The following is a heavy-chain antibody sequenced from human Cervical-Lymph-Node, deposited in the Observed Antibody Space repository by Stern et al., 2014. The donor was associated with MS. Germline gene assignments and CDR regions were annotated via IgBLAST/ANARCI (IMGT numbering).Heavy chain of an antibody. J-gene: IGHJ6*02. CDR3: ARGSWLGTGDDYYYYFGMDV. V-gene: IGHV3-48*01. CDR1: GFSFNTYS. Sequence: EVQLVESGGGLVQPGGSLRLSCTPSGFSFNTYSLNWVRQAPGKGLEWLSYISSSGNSIYYADSVKGRFPISRDNVKNSLYLQMNILRAEDTAIYYCARGSWLGTGDDYYYYFGMDVWGQGTTVTVSS. D-gene: IGHD3-22*01. CDR2: ISSSGNSI.